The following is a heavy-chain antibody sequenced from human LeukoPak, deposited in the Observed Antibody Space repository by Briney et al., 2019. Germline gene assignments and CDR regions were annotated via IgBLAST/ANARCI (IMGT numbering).Heavy chain of an antibody. Sequence: GGSLRLSCAASGFTFSSYSMNWVRQAPGKGLEWVSSISSSSSYIYYADSVKGRFTISRDNAKNSLYLQMNSLGAEDTAVYYCARGPHSSDPNIWGQGTMVTVSS. V-gene: IGHV3-21*01. J-gene: IGHJ3*02. CDR3: ARGPHSSDPNI. D-gene: IGHD6-19*01. CDR2: ISSSSSYI. CDR1: GFTFSSYS.